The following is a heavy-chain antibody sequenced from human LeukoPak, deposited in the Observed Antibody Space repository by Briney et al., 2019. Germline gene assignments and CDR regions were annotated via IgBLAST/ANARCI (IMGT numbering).Heavy chain of an antibody. J-gene: IGHJ4*02. CDR1: GYTFTGYY. Sequence: ASVEVSCKASGYTFTGYYMHWVRQAPGQGLEWMGWINPNSGGTNYAQKFQGRVTMTRDTSISTAYMELSRLRSDDTAVYYCARFTYYDILTGYEPGYWGQGTLVTVSS. CDR3: ARFTYYDILTGYEPGY. V-gene: IGHV1-2*02. D-gene: IGHD3-9*01. CDR2: INPNSGGT.